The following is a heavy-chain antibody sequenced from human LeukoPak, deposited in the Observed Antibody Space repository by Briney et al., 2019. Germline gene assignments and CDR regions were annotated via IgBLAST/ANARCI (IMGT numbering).Heavy chain of an antibody. J-gene: IGHJ4*02. CDR1: AASISNYY. D-gene: IGHD3-22*01. V-gene: IGHV4-4*09. Sequence: SSETLSLTCAVSAASISNYYWSWIRQAPGKGLEWIGYISTSGSTNYNPSLKSRVSISLDTSKNRFSLNLNFVAAADTAVYYCASPRSGYRYTFEYWGQGALVTVSS. CDR3: ASPRSGYRYTFEY. CDR2: ISTSGST.